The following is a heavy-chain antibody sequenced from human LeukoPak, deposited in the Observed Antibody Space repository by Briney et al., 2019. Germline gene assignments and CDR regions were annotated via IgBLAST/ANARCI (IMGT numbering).Heavy chain of an antibody. CDR1: GFTFSDYG. CDR2: IRYDGSNK. D-gene: IGHD6-19*01. CDR3: AKGWLAIAHPRSDGFEI. V-gene: IGHV3-30*02. J-gene: IGHJ3*02. Sequence: GGSLRLSCAASGFTFSDYGMHWVRQAPGKGLEWVACIRYDGSNKYYADSVKGRFTIFRDNSKNMLYLQMNSLRAEDTAVYSCAKGWLAIAHPRSDGFEIWGQGTMVTVSS.